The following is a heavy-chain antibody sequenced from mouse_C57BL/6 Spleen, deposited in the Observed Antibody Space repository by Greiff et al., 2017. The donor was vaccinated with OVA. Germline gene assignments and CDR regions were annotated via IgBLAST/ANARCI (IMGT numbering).Heavy chain of an antibody. CDR3: ARHGAGYDAFAY. J-gene: IGHJ3*01. Sequence: EVKLVESGGDLVKPGGSLKLSCAASGFTFSSYGMSWVRQTPDKRLEWVATISSGGSYTYYPDSVKGRFTISRDNAKNTLYLQMSSLKSGDTAMYYCARHGAGYDAFAYWGQGTLVTVSA. CDR1: GFTFSSYG. V-gene: IGHV5-6*01. D-gene: IGHD2-2*01. CDR2: ISSGGSYT.